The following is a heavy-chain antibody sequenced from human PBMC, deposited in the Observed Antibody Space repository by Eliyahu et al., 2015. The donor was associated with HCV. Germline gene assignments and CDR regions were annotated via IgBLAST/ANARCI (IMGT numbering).Heavy chain of an antibody. CDR1: GGSIXRSSYY. CDR2: FYYSGST. V-gene: IGHV4-39*01. CDR3: ARLVLDYTTPHCFDY. D-gene: IGHD4-11*01. J-gene: IGHJ4*02. Sequence: QLQLQESGPGLVRPSETLSLTCTVSGGSIXRSSYYWGWIRQPPGKGLEWVGGFYYSGSTYYNPSLKSRVTISVDTPKNQFSLKLSSVTAADTAVFYCARLVLDYTTPHCFDYWGQGTLVTVSS.